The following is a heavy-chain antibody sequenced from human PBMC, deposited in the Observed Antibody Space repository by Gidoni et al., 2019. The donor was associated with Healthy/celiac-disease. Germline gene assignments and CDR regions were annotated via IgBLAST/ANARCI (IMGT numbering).Heavy chain of an antibody. D-gene: IGHD2-15*01. Sequence: QVQLVESGGGVVQPGRSLRLSCEASGFTFSSYAMHWVRQAPGKGLEWVAVISYDGSNKYYADSVKGRFTISRDNSKNTLYLQMNSLRAEDTAVYYCASIPRGPMRVVVDYWGQGTLVTVSS. J-gene: IGHJ4*02. V-gene: IGHV3-30*04. CDR3: ASIPRGPMRVVVDY. CDR2: ISYDGSNK. CDR1: GFTFSSYA.